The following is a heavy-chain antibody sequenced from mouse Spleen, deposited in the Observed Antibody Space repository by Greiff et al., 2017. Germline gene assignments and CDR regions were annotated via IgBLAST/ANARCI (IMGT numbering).Heavy chain of an antibody. D-gene: IGHD2-3*01. Sequence: EVQVVESGGGLVQPGGSRKLSCAASGFTFSSFGMHWVRQAPEKGLEWVAYISSGSSTIYYADTVKGRFTISRDNPKNTLFLQMTSLRSEDTAMYYCARRAIYDGSRGGAMDYWGQGTSVTVSS. J-gene: IGHJ4*01. CDR1: GFTFSSFG. CDR3: ARRAIYDGSRGGAMDY. CDR2: ISSGSSTI. V-gene: IGHV5-17*02.